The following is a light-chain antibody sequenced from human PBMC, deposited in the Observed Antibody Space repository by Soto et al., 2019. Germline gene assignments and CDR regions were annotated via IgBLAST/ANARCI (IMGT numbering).Light chain of an antibody. Sequence: QSVLTQSPSASGTPGQRVTISCSGSSSNIGRHYVSWYQQLPGTAPKLLIYRNTQRPSGVPGRISGSKSGTSASLAISGLRSEDEADYYCAAWDDSLSGVLFGEGTKVT. CDR1: SSNIGRHY. V-gene: IGLV1-47*01. CDR2: RNT. CDR3: AAWDDSLSGVL. J-gene: IGLJ2*01.